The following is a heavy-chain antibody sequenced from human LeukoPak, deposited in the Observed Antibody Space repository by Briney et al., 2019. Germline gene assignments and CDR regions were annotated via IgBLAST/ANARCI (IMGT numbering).Heavy chain of an antibody. D-gene: IGHD2-8*01. V-gene: IGHV1-69*05. J-gene: IGHJ3*02. CDR2: IIPIFGTA. CDR1: VCTFSSYA. CDR3: ARERDIVLMVRYDSSGLPEPYAFDI. Sequence: SVKVSCKASVCTFSSYAISWVRQAPGQGLEWMGRIIPIFGTANYAQKFQGRVTITTDESTSTAYMELSSLRSEDTTVYYCARERDIVLMVRYDSSGLPEPYAFDIWGQGTMVTVSS.